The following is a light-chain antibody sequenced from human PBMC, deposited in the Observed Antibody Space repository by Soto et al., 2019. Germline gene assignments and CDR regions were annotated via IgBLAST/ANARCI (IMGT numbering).Light chain of an antibody. V-gene: IGLV1-40*01. CDR3: QSYDSSLTALYV. CDR1: SSNIGAGYD. CDR2: GHT. J-gene: IGLJ1*01. Sequence: QSVLTQPPSVSGAPGQRVTISCTGISSNIGAGYDVQWYQQLPGTAPKDYQYGHTKRPSGVPDRYSGSKSDTSASLAITGLHAEDEADYYCQSYDSSLTALYVFGTGTKVTVL.